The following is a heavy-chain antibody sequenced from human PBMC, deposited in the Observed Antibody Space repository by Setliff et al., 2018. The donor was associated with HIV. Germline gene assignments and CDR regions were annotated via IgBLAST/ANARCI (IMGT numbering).Heavy chain of an antibody. CDR3: ARVSIAASGPLNWFDT. V-gene: IGHV4-31*03. CDR1: GGFITNDGYY. CDR2: IYFNGNA. Sequence: SETLSLTCTVSGGFITNDGYYWTWIRHRPGKGLEWIGYIYFNGNAHYNPSLEGRVTMSVDTSKKQFSLMLTSVTVADTAVYYCARVSIAASGPLNWFDTWGLGALVTVSS. J-gene: IGHJ5*02. D-gene: IGHD6-13*01.